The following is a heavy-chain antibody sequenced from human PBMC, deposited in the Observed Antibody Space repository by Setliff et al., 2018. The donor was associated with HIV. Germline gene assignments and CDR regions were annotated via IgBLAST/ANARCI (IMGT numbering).Heavy chain of an antibody. CDR2: MNPNSGDT. D-gene: IGHD3-10*01. CDR1: GHTFSNYD. CDR3: ARGKGVRGVIITGGLDV. J-gene: IGHJ6*04. Sequence: ASVKVSCKASGHTFSNYDVIWVRRATGQGLEWMGWMNPNSGDTGYAQKFQGSVIMTRDTSISAAYMELSSLTSADTAVYYCARGKGVRGVIITGGLDVWGKGTTVTVSS. V-gene: IGHV1-8*01.